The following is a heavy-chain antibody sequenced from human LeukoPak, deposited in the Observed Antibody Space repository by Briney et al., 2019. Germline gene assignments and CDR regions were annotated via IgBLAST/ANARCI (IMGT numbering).Heavy chain of an antibody. CDR2: ISAYNGNT. Sequence: ASVKVPCKASGYTFTSYYMHWVRQAPGQGLEWMGWISAYNGNTNYAQKLQGRVTMTTDTSTSTAYMELRSLRSDDTAVYYCARDPESYYDSSGSNWFDPWGQGTLVTVSS. CDR3: ARDPESYYDSSGSNWFDP. D-gene: IGHD3-22*01. CDR1: GYTFTSYY. J-gene: IGHJ5*02. V-gene: IGHV1-18*04.